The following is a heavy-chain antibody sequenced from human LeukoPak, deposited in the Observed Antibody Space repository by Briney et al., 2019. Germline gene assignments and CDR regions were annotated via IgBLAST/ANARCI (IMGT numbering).Heavy chain of an antibody. J-gene: IGHJ6*03. CDR3: ARCLWVRGVIEGPMAGYYYCYMDV. Sequence: ASVKVSCKASGGTFSSYAISWVRQAPGQGLEWMGGIIPIFGTANYAQKFQGRVTITTDESTSTAYMELSSLRSEDTAVYYCARCLWVRGVIEGPMAGYYYCYMDVWGKGTTVTVSS. CDR2: IIPIFGTA. V-gene: IGHV1-69*05. CDR1: GGTFSSYA. D-gene: IGHD3-10*01.